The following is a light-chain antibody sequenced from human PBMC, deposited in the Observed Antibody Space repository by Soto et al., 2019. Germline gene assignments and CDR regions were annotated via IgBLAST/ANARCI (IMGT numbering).Light chain of an antibody. CDR3: QQHNNWLRT. Sequence: EMVMTQSPATLSVSPGERVTLSCRASQSFSSSLAWYQQRPGQAPRLLIYGASTRATGIPARFSGSGSGTEFTLTISSLQSEDSAVYYCQQHNNWLRTFGQGTRLEIK. CDR1: QSFSSS. J-gene: IGKJ5*01. CDR2: GAS. V-gene: IGKV3-15*01.